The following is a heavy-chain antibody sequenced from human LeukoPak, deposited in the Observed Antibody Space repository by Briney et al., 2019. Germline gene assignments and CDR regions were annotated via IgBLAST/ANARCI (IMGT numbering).Heavy chain of an antibody. J-gene: IGHJ4*02. CDR3: ARGDDDFWTGYRYCDY. CDR1: GYNMTGYY. D-gene: IGHD3/OR15-3a*01. V-gene: IGHV1-2*02. CDR2: INPNSGGI. Sequence: ASVKVSCKTSGYNMTGYYMHWVRQAPGQGLEWMGCINPNSGGIKYSQKFQGRVTMTRVASISTAYMELSRLRSDDTAVYYCARGDDDFWTGYRYCDYWGQGTLVTVSS.